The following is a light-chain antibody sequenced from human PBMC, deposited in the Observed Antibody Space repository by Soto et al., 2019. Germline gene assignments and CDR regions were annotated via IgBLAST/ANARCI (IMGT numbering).Light chain of an antibody. CDR3: QQYNNWPRT. V-gene: IGKV1-5*01. CDR2: DAS. Sequence: DIQMTQSPSTLSASVGARVTITCRASQSISSWLAWYQQKPGKAPKLLIYDASSLESGVPSRFSGSGSGTECTLTISNLQSEDFAVYYCQQYNNWPRTFGQGTKVDIK. CDR1: QSISSW. J-gene: IGKJ1*01.